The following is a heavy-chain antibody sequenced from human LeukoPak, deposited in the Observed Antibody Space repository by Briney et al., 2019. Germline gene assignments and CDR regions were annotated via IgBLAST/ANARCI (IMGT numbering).Heavy chain of an antibody. V-gene: IGHV3-30*02. D-gene: IGHD2-8*01. J-gene: IGHJ4*02. CDR1: GFTFSNYG. Sequence: GGSLRLSCAPSGFTFSNYGMHWVRQAPGKGLEWVAFIWYDGSNRYYADSVKGRFTISRDNSENTLFLQMSSLRTEDTAVYYCAKDPLGFCTSATCRYLDWWGQGTLVTVSS. CDR2: IWYDGSNR. CDR3: AKDPLGFCTSATCRYLDW.